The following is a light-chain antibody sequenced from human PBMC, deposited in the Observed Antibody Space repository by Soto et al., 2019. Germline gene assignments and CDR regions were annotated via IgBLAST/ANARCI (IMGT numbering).Light chain of an antibody. CDR1: QSISTR. Sequence: DIQMTQSPSTLSASVLEGVARTCLASQSISTRLAWYQQKPGKAPNLLMYKASSLESGVPSRFSGSGSGTEFTLTISSLQPDDFANYYCQQYNSYPLTFGGGTKV. J-gene: IGKJ4*01. CDR2: KAS. V-gene: IGKV1-5*03. CDR3: QQYNSYPLT.